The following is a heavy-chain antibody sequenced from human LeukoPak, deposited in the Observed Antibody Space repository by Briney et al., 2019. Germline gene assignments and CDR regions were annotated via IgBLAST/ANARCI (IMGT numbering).Heavy chain of an antibody. CDR2: INSDGSST. CDR1: GFTFSSYW. J-gene: IGHJ1*01. V-gene: IGHV3-74*01. CDR3: ARGLHPAGIAVAGTAYAEYFQH. Sequence: GGSLRLSCAASGFTFSSYWMHWVRQAPGKGLVWVSRINSDGSSTSYADSVKGRFTISRDNAKNTLYLQMNSLRAEDTAVYYCARGLHPAGIAVAGTAYAEYFQHWGQGTLVTVSS. D-gene: IGHD6-19*01.